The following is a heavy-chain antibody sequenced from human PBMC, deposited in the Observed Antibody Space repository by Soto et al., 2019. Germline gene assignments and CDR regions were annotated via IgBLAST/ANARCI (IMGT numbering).Heavy chain of an antibody. CDR3: ARDPGYSTTWHQAFDI. CDR1: GYTFTSYG. CDR2: ISTYNGNT. D-gene: IGHD6-13*01. J-gene: IGHJ3*02. V-gene: IGHV1-18*01. Sequence: QVQLVQSGAEVKKPGASVKVSCRASGYTFTSYGISWVRQAPGHGPEWMGRISTYNGNTNYVQKLQGRVTMTTDTSSNTAYLEQRSLRYAETAVYYCARDPGYSTTWHQAFDIWGQGTMFAVAS.